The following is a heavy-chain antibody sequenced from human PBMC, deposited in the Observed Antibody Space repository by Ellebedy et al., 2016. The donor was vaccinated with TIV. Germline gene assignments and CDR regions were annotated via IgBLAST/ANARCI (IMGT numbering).Heavy chain of an antibody. J-gene: IGHJ5*02. V-gene: IGHV1-46*01. Sequence: ASVKVSXKASGYTFSSYYMNWVRQAPGQGLEWMGIINTSGGTTSYAEKFQGRVTMTRDTSTSTVYMELSSLRSEDTAVYYCARGVAAAPGKDWFNPWGQGTLVTVSS. CDR3: ARGVAAAPGKDWFNP. CDR1: GYTFSSYY. D-gene: IGHD6-13*01. CDR2: INTSGGTT.